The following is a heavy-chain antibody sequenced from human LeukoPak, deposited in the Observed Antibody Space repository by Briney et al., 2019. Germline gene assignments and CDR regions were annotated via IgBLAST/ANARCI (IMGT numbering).Heavy chain of an antibody. CDR2: IYPSGGI. CDR3: ARGGTILNWFDP. CDR1: GGSITSGDYY. J-gene: IGHJ5*02. Sequence: PSETLSLTCTVSGGSITSGDYYWSWIRQPAGKGLEWIGRIYPSGGINYNPSLKSRVTISVDTSKNQFSLRLSSVTAADTAVYYCARGGTILNWFDPWGQGTLVTVSS. D-gene: IGHD3-16*01. V-gene: IGHV4-61*02.